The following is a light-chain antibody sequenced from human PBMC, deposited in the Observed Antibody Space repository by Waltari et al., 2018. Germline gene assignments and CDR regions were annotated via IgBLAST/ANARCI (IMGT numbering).Light chain of an antibody. V-gene: IGLV3-21*04. CDR2: YDS. CDR3: QVWDDSNNSGV. J-gene: IGLJ2*01. CDR1: NIESTS. Sequence: SYVLTQTPSVSLAPGQTARLTCGGDNIESTSVHWYQLQPGQAPVLVMFYDSDRPPGIPDRFSGSNSGNTATLTISRVEDEDEADYFCQVWDDSNNSGVFGGGTKLTVL.